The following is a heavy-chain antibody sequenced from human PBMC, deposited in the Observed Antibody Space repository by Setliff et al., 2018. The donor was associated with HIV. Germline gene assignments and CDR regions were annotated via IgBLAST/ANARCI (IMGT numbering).Heavy chain of an antibody. Sequence: ASVKVSCKASGGTSNTYAINWVRQAPGQGLEWLGWMDPSSAATGYAQKFQGRVTLTRDTSINTAYMELSSLTSDDTAVYYCAQITVMGYWGQGTLVTVSS. D-gene: IGHD4-4*01. CDR1: GGTSNTYA. J-gene: IGHJ4*02. CDR2: MDPSSAAT. CDR3: AQITVMGY. V-gene: IGHV1-8*02.